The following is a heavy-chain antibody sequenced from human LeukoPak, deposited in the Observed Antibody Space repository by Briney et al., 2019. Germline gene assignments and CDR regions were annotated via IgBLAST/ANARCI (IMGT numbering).Heavy chain of an antibody. V-gene: IGHV3-21*06. D-gene: IGHD3-22*01. J-gene: IGHJ4*02. CDR2: ISGSGDDT. CDR3: ARDGSSGYYFDY. CDR1: GFTFSTYP. Sequence: GGSLRLSCAASGFTFSTYPMGWVRQAPGKGLEWVSTISGSGDDTYYADSVKGRFTISRDNVKSSVYLQMNSLRAEDTAVYYCARDGSSGYYFDYWGQGTPVTVSS.